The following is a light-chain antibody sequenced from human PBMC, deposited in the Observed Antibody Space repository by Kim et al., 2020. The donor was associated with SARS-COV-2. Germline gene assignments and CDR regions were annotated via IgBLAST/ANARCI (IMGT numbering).Light chain of an antibody. J-gene: IGLJ2*01. CDR3: QAWDRSPV. V-gene: IGLV3-1*01. CDR1: KLGDKY. CDR2: QDT. Sequence: SYELTQPPSVSVSPGQTATITCSGDKLGDKYASXYQQKPGQSPVLVIYQDTKRPSRIPERFSGSTSGNTATLTISGTQAMDEADYYCQAWDRSPVFGGGT.